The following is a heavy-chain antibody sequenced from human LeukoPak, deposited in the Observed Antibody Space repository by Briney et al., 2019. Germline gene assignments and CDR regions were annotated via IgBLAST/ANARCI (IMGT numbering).Heavy chain of an antibody. D-gene: IGHD2-21*01. Sequence: ASVKVSCKASGGTFSSYAISWVRQAPGQGLEWMGRIIPILGIANYAQKFQGRVTITADKSTSTAYMELSSLRSGDTAVYYCARVSSAYCGGDCYADFDYWGQGTLVTVSS. V-gene: IGHV1-69*04. CDR1: GGTFSSYA. CDR2: IIPILGIA. J-gene: IGHJ4*02. CDR3: ARVSSAYCGGDCYADFDY.